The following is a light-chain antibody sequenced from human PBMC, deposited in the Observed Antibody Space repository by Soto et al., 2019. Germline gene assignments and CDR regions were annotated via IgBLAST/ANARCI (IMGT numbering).Light chain of an antibody. CDR2: LNNDGSH. Sequence: QLVLTQSPSASASLGASVKLTCTLSSGHSSYAIAWHQKQPGKGPRYLMDLNNDGSHTKGDGIPDRFSGSSSGADRYLIISSLQSEDEADYYCQTWGSGIWVFGGGTKVTVL. V-gene: IGLV4-69*01. J-gene: IGLJ3*02. CDR1: SGHSSYA. CDR3: QTWGSGIWV.